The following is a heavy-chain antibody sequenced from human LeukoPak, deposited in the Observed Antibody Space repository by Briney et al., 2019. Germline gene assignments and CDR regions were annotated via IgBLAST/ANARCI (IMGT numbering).Heavy chain of an antibody. Sequence: GESLKISCKGSGYSFTSYWIGWVRQMPGKGLQWMGIIYPGDSDTRYSPSFQGQVTISADKSISTAYLQWSSLKASDTAMYYCARQSQYYDILTGYSYYFDYWGQGTLVTVSS. CDR1: GYSFTSYW. CDR2: IYPGDSDT. J-gene: IGHJ4*02. CDR3: ARQSQYYDILTGYSYYFDY. V-gene: IGHV5-51*01. D-gene: IGHD3-9*01.